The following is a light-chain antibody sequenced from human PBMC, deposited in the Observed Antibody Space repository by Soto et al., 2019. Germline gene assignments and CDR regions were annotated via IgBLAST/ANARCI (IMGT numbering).Light chain of an antibody. V-gene: IGLV2-11*01. CDR2: DVT. J-gene: IGLJ2*01. CDR3: CSYAGSDILI. CDR1: SSDIGGYNY. Sequence: QSALTQPASVSGSPGQSITISCTGTSSDIGGYNYVSWYQRHPGKAPKLIISDVTKRPSGVPDRFSGSKSGNTASLTISGLQAEDEADYDCCSYAGSDILIFGGGTQLTVL.